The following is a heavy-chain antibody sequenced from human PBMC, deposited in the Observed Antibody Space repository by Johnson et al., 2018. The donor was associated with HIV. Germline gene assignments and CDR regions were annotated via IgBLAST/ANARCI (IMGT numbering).Heavy chain of an antibody. J-gene: IGHJ3*02. V-gene: IGHV3-66*02. CDR3: AREGRGAPHDAFDI. CDR1: GFTFSDAW. CDR2: IYSGGST. D-gene: IGHD2-15*01. Sequence: VQLVESGGGLVKPGGSLRLSCAASGFTFSDAWMSWVRQAPGKGLEWVSVIYSGGSTYYADSVKGRFTLSRDSSKNTLYLQMNSLRAEDTAVYYCAREGRGAPHDAFDIWGQGTMVTVSS.